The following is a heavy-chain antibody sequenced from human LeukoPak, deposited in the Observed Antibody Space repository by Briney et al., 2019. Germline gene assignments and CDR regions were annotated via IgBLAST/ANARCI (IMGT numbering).Heavy chain of an antibody. CDR3: TTDHFTSKGDIVVVPAAIGGVFYY. J-gene: IGHJ4*02. CDR1: GFTFSNAW. Sequence: PGGSLRLSCAASGFTFSNAWMSWVRQAPGKGLEWVGRIKSKTDGGTTDYAAPAKGRFTISRDDSKNTLYLQMNSLKTEDTAVYYCTTDHFTSKGDIVVVPAAIGGVFYYWGQGTLVTVSS. V-gene: IGHV3-15*01. D-gene: IGHD2-2*02. CDR2: IKSKTDGGTT.